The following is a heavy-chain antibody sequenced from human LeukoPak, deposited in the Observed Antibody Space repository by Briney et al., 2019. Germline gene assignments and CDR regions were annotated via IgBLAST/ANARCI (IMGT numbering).Heavy chain of an antibody. CDR2: TYYRSKWYN. CDR1: GDSVSSNSAA. D-gene: IGHD5-12*01. Sequence: SQTLSLTCAISGDSVSSNSAAWNWIRQSPSRGLEWLGGTYYRSKWYNDYAVSVKSRITINPDTSKNQFSLQLNSVTPEDTAVYYCARGPIRRRLATITFDYWGQGTLVTVSS. CDR3: ARGPIRRRLATITFDY. J-gene: IGHJ4*02. V-gene: IGHV6-1*01.